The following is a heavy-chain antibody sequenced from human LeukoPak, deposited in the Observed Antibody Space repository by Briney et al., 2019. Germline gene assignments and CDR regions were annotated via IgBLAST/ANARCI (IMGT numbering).Heavy chain of an antibody. V-gene: IGHV3-7*04. Sequence: GGSLRLSCAASGFTFSSYGMSCVRQAPGKGLEWVANISQNRSEKYYVDSVKGRFTISRDNAKNSLYLQMNSLRAEDTAVYYCARGLFAYDYWGQGTLVTVSS. CDR3: ARGLFAYDY. CDR2: ISQNRSEK. J-gene: IGHJ4*02. CDR1: GFTFSSYG. D-gene: IGHD3-3*01.